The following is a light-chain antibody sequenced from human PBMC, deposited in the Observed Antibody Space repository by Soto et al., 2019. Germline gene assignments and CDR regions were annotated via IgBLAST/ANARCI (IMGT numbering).Light chain of an antibody. V-gene: IGKV3-15*01. J-gene: IGKJ2*01. CDR3: KQDNNWPPYT. Sequence: EIVMTQSPATLSVSPGERATLSCRASRSVSSNLAWYQQKPGQAPRLLMYGASTRATGIPARFSGSGSGTEFALSISSLQSEDFAVYYCKQDNNWPPYTFGQGTKLEIK. CDR1: RSVSSN. CDR2: GAS.